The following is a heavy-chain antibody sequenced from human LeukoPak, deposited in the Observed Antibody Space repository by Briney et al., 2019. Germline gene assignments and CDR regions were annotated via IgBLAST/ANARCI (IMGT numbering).Heavy chain of an antibody. J-gene: IGHJ3*02. Sequence: ASVKVSCTASGYTFTGYYMSWVRQAPGQGLEWMGWINPSSGSTNYAQKLQGRFTMTRDTSTSTSYMELSRLRSDDTAVYYCARVRHGAFDIWGQGTMVTVSS. CDR2: INPSSGST. CDR3: ARVRHGAFDI. V-gene: IGHV1-2*02. CDR1: GYTFTGYY.